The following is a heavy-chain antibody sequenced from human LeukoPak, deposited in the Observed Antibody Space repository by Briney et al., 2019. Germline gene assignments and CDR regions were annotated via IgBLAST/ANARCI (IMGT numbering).Heavy chain of an antibody. CDR1: GYTFTTYW. J-gene: IGHJ4*02. V-gene: IGHV5-51*01. Sequence: GESLPISCQGSGYTFTTYWVAWVRQMPGRGLEWMGVIYAGDSDVRYNPSFQGHVSISVDKSINTAYLPWSSLQASDSAMYYCARANRGALFDYWGQGTLVTVSS. CDR3: ARANRGALFDY. CDR2: IYAGDSDV. D-gene: IGHD1-14*01.